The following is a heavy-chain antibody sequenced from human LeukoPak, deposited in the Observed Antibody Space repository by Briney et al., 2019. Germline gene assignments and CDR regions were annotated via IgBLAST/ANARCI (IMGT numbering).Heavy chain of an antibody. CDR3: AKDFSWYSSDLRPSYFDY. V-gene: IGHV3-30*18. CDR2: ISYDGSNK. Sequence: GRSLRLSCAASGFTFSSYGMHWVRQAPGKGLEWVAVISYDGSNKYYADSMKGRFTISRDNSKNTLYLQMNSLRAEDTAVYYCAKDFSWYSSDLRPSYFDYWGQGTLVTVSS. D-gene: IGHD6-19*01. J-gene: IGHJ4*02. CDR1: GFTFSSYG.